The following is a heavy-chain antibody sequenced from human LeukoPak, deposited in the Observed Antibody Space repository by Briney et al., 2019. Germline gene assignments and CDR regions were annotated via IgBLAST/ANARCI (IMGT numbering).Heavy chain of an antibody. CDR3: ASAAGAVAGTNWFDP. Sequence: PSETLSLTCTASGGSISSGDYYWSWIRQPPGKGLEWIAHMHYTGSTYYNPSLKSRTTISVDTSKNQFSLKLSSVTVADTAVYYCASAAGAVAGTNWFDPWGQGTLVTVSS. D-gene: IGHD6-19*01. CDR2: MHYTGST. J-gene: IGHJ5*02. V-gene: IGHV4-30-4*01. CDR1: GGSISSGDYY.